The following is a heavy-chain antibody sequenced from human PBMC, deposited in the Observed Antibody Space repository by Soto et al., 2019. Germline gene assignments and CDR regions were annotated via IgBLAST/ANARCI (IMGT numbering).Heavy chain of an antibody. D-gene: IGHD4-17*01. J-gene: IGHJ4*02. Sequence: QVQLVESGGGVVQPGRSLRLSCAASGFTFSSYAMHWVRQAPGKGLGWVAVISYDGSNKYYADSVKGRFTISRDNSKNTLYLQMNSMRAEDTGVNYCARDRDYGGNSGCFDYWGQGTLVTVSS. V-gene: IGHV3-30-3*01. CDR1: GFTFSSYA. CDR2: ISYDGSNK. CDR3: ARDRDYGGNSGCFDY.